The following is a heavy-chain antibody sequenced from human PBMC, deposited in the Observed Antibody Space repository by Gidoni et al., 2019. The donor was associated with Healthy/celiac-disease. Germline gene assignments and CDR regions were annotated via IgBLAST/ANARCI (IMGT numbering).Heavy chain of an antibody. D-gene: IGHD4-17*01. V-gene: IGHV1-18*01. Sequence: QVQLVQSGAEVKKPGASVKVSCTASGYTFTSSGISWVRQAPGQGLEWMGWISAYNSNTNYAQKLQGRVTMTTDTSTSTAYMELRSLRSDDTAVYDCARDLTAVTNVYYYYYYGMDVWGQGTTVTVSS. CDR1: GYTFTSSG. CDR3: ARDLTAVTNVYYYYYYGMDV. J-gene: IGHJ6*02. CDR2: ISAYNSNT.